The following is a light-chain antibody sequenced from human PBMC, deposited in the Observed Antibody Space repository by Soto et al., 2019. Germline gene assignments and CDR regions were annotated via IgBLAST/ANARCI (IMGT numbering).Light chain of an antibody. CDR3: QQYNSYSLT. CDR2: DAS. J-gene: IGKJ4*01. Sequence: DSPMTQSPSTLAASVGDRVTITCRASQSISSWLAWYQQKPGKAPKLLIYDASSLESGVPSRFSGSGSGTEFTLTISSLQPDDFATYYCQQYNSYSLTFGGGTKVDIK. CDR1: QSISSW. V-gene: IGKV1-5*01.